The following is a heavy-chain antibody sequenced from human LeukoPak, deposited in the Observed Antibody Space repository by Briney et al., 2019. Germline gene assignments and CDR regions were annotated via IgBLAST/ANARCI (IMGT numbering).Heavy chain of an antibody. J-gene: IGHJ4*02. V-gene: IGHV1-24*01. CDR1: GYTLTELS. CDR3: ATFQYGSGWYFDY. Sequence: ASVKVSCKVSGYTLTELSMHWVRQAPGKGLEWMGGFDPEDGETIYAQKFQGRVTLTEDTSTDTAYMELSSLRSEDTAVYYCATFQYGSGWYFDYWGQGTLVTVSS. D-gene: IGHD6-19*01. CDR2: FDPEDGET.